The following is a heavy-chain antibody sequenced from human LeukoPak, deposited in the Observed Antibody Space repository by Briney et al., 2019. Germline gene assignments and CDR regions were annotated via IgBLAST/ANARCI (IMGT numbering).Heavy chain of an antibody. J-gene: IGHJ4*02. D-gene: IGHD3-9*01. Sequence: GGSLRLSCAASGFTFSDYYMSWIRQAPGKGREWVSYISSSSSYTNYADSVKGRFTISRDNAKNSLYLQMNSLRAEDTAVYYCARDAMLNYDILTGYYGIDYWGQGTLVTVSS. CDR3: ARDAMLNYDILTGYYGIDY. V-gene: IGHV3-11*06. CDR1: GFTFSDYY. CDR2: ISSSSSYT.